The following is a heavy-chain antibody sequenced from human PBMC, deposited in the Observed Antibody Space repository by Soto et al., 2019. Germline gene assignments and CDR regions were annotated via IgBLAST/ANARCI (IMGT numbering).Heavy chain of an antibody. J-gene: IGHJ5*02. CDR2: ISNDGSEK. CDR3: AKYVYDTGWELPCDP. V-gene: IGHV3-30*18. CDR1: GFTFRTYG. Sequence: QVQLVESGGGVVQPGRSLRLSCAASGFTFRTYGMHWVRQAPGKGLEWVAVISNDGSEKYFADSVKGRFAISRDNSKNTLVLQMNSLRDDDTAVYYCAKYVYDTGWELPCDPWGQGTLVTVSS. D-gene: IGHD6-19*01.